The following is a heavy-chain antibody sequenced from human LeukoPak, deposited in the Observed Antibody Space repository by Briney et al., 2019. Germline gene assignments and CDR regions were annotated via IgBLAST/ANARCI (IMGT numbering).Heavy chain of an antibody. J-gene: IGHJ4*02. D-gene: IGHD1-26*01. CDR1: GGSFSGYY. CDR3: AREDVVGALYYFDY. V-gene: IGHV4-34*01. Sequence: SETLSLTCAVYGGSFSGYYWSWIRQPPGKGLEWIGEINHSGSTYYNPSLKSRVTISVDTSKNQFSLKLSSVTAADTAVYYCAREDVVGALYYFDYWGQGTLVTVSS. CDR2: INHSGST.